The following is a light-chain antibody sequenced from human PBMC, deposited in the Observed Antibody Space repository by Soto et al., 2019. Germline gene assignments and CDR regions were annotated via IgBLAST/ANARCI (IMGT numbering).Light chain of an antibody. J-gene: IGKJ4*01. CDR1: LSVSSD. V-gene: IGKV3-15*01. Sequence: EIVMTQSPATLSVSPGERVTLSCRASLSVSSDLAWYQQKRGQTPRLLIYRAFTRATGIPARFSGSGFGTDFTLTISSLQSEDFAVYYCQQYNNWPLTFGGGTKVEIK. CDR2: RAF. CDR3: QQYNNWPLT.